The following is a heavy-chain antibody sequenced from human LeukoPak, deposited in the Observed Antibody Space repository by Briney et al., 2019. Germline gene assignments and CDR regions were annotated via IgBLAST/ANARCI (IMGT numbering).Heavy chain of an antibody. CDR2: IYYSGST. V-gene: IGHV4-59*01. D-gene: IGHD2-2*01. J-gene: IGHJ6*04. CDR3: ARLLLGYCSSTGCHPTYYYYYYGMDV. Sequence: SETLSLTCTVSGGSISSYYWSWIRQPPGKGLEWNGYIYYSGSTNYNPSLKSRVTISVDTSKNQFSLKLSSVTAADTAVYYCARLLLGYCSSTGCHPTYYYYYYGMDVWGEGTTVTVSS. CDR1: GGSISSYY.